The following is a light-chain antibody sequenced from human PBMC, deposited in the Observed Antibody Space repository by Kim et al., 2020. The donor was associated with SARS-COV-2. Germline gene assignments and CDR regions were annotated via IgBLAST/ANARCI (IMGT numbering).Light chain of an antibody. Sequence: SYELTQPPSVSVSPGQTANITCSGNKLGDRYTSWYQQKPGQSPLLVIYQDTKRPSGIPERFSGSTSGNTATLTITGAQAMDEADYYCQAWDSSTLNVFGAGTKVTVL. V-gene: IGLV3-1*01. J-gene: IGLJ1*01. CDR3: QAWDSSTLNV. CDR1: KLGDRY. CDR2: QDT.